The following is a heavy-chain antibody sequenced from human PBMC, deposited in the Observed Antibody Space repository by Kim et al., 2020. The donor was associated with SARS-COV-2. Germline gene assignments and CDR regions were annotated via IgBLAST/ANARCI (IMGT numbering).Heavy chain of an antibody. CDR2: IYYSGST. V-gene: IGHV4-39*01. CDR1: GGSISSSSYY. D-gene: IGHD1-1*01. CDR3: ARHVTSERYLYTT. J-gene: IGHJ5*02. Sequence: SETLSLTCTVSGGSISSSSYYWGWIRQPPGKGLEWIGSIYYSGSTYYNPSLKSRVTISVDTSKNQFSLKLSSVTAADTAVYYCARHVTSERYLYTTWGQGTLVTVSS.